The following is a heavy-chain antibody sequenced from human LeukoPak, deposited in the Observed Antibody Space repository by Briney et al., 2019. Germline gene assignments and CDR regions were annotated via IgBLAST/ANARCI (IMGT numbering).Heavy chain of an antibody. CDR3: ASSRIAVAGTESIDY. D-gene: IGHD6-19*01. J-gene: IGHJ4*02. Sequence: GESLKISCKGSGYSFTSYWIGWVRQMPGKGLEWMGIIYPGDSDTRYSPSFQGQVTISADKSISTAYLQWSSLKASDTAMYYCASSRIAVAGTESIDYWGQGTLVTVSS. CDR1: GYSFTSYW. CDR2: IYPGDSDT. V-gene: IGHV5-51*01.